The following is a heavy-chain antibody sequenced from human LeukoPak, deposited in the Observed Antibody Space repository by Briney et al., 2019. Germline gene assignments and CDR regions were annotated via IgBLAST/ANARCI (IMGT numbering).Heavy chain of an antibody. CDR2: ISSDGSST. CDR3: AREFSSGWTHFDY. D-gene: IGHD6-19*01. CDR1: GFVFDDYG. V-gene: IGHV3-74*01. J-gene: IGHJ4*02. Sequence: GGSLRLSCAASGFVFDDYGMSWVRQAPGKGLVWVSRISSDGSSTTYADSVKGRFTISRENAKNTLFLQVNSLRAEDTAVYYCAREFSSGWTHFDYWGQGTLVTVSS.